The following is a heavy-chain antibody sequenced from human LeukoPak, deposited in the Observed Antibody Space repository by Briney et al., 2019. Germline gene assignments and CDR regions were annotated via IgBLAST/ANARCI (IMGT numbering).Heavy chain of an antibody. CDR1: GFTFSSYG. D-gene: IGHD3-10*01. V-gene: IGHV3-30*02. CDR3: ATWFGELLPFDY. J-gene: IGHJ4*02. CDR2: IRYDGSNK. Sequence: PGGSLRLSCAASGFTFSSYGMHWVRQAPGKGLEWVAFIRYDGSNKYYADSVKGRFTISRDNSKNTLYLQMNSLRAKDTAVYYCATWFGELLPFDYWGQGTLVTVSS.